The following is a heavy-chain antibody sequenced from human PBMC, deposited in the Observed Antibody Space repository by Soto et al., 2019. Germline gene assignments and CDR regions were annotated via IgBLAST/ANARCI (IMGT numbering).Heavy chain of an antibody. V-gene: IGHV1-69*04. CDR1: GYTLTIYG. CDR3: ARDISFDGLNWFDP. D-gene: IGHD1-20*01. CDR2: IIPILGIA. Sequence: GASVKVSCKSSGYTLTIYGISWLRQAPGQGLEWMGRIIPILGIANYAQKFQGRVTITADKSTSTAYMELSSLRSEDTAVYYCARDISFDGLNWFDPWGQGTLVTVSS. J-gene: IGHJ5*02.